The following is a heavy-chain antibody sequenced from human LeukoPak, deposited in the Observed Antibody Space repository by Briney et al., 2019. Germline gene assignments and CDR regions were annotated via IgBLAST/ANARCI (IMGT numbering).Heavy chain of an antibody. CDR1: GGSFSGYY. J-gene: IGHJ4*02. Sequence: PSETLSLTCAVYGGSFSGYYWSWIRQPPGKGLEWIGEINHSGSTNYNPSLKSRVTISVDTSNNQFSLKLSSVTAADTAVYYCARLFSGSLDYWGQGTLVTVSS. V-gene: IGHV4-34*01. CDR2: INHSGST. D-gene: IGHD1-26*01. CDR3: ARLFSGSLDY.